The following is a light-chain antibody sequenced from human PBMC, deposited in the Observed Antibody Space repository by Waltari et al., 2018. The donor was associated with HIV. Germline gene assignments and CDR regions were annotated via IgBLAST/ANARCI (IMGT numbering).Light chain of an antibody. CDR3: AAWDDTLNGFV. V-gene: IGLV1-36*01. Sequence: QSVLSQPPSVSEAPRQRVTISCSGSNSNIGNTAVIWFQQPPGKTPKLLSSYDSLLPSGVSDRFSATKSGTSASLAISGLQSEDAADYYCAAWDDTLNGFVFGTGTRVTVL. J-gene: IGLJ1*01. CDR2: YDS. CDR1: NSNIGNTA.